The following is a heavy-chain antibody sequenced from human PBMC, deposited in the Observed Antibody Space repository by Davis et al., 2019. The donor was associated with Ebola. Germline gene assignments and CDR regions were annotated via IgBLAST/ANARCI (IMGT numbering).Heavy chain of an antibody. Sequence: SETLSLTCTVSGVSISSGGYYWSWVRQHPGKGLEWIGYIYNSGDTFNNPSLQSRVTISADTSKNQFSLKLRSVTAADTAIYYCARRIADGGYIDFHDYWGQGTLVTISS. CDR3: ARRIADGGYIDFHDY. V-gene: IGHV4-31*03. J-gene: IGHJ4*02. CDR1: GVSISSGGYY. CDR2: IYNSGDT. D-gene: IGHD3-9*01.